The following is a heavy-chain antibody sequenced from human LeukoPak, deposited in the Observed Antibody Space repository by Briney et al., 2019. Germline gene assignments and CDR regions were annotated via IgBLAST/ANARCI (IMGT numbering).Heavy chain of an antibody. V-gene: IGHV3-21*01. D-gene: IGHD6-19*01. Sequence: GESLRLSCAASGFTFSSYSMNWVRQAPGKGLEWVSSISSSSSYIYYADSVKGRFTISRDNAKNSLYLQMNSLRAEDTAVYYCARAEASSGWSLYYFDYWGQGTLVTVSS. J-gene: IGHJ4*02. CDR2: ISSSSSYI. CDR3: ARAEASSGWSLYYFDY. CDR1: GFTFSSYS.